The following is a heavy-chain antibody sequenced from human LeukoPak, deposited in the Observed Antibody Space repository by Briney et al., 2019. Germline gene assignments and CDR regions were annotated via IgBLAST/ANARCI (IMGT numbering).Heavy chain of an antibody. J-gene: IGHJ4*02. V-gene: IGHV1-2*02. Sequence: ASVKVSCKASGYNFAHNIHWVRRAPGQGHESMGWINPKNGGTKYAQNFQGRVTMTRDTSISTVYMELSSLGSDDTAVYYCVVSIQAAAIPAFDSWGQGTLVTVSS. CDR2: INPKNGGT. CDR3: VVSIQAAAIPAFDS. CDR1: GYNFAHN. D-gene: IGHD6-25*01.